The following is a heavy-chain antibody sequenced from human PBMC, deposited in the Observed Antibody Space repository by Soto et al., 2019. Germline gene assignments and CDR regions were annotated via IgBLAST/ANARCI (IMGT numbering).Heavy chain of an antibody. Sequence: EVQLVESGGGLVQPGRSLRLSCAASGVTFDDYAMHWVRQAPGKGLEWVSGISWNVGSIAYADSVKGRFTISRDNAKNSLYLQMNSLRAEDTALYYCAKGVAGWYYFDYWGQGTLVTVSS. CDR2: ISWNVGSI. J-gene: IGHJ4*02. CDR1: GVTFDDYA. CDR3: AKGVAGWYYFDY. V-gene: IGHV3-9*01. D-gene: IGHD3-3*01.